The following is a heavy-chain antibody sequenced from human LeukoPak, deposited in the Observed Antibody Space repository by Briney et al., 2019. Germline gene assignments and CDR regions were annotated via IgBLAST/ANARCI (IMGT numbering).Heavy chain of an antibody. CDR1: GFTFSSYW. V-gene: IGHV3-7*05. CDR2: IKQDGSEK. J-gene: IGHJ4*02. D-gene: IGHD6-19*01. CDR3: GRIYITVASRLLDY. Sequence: GGSLRLSCAASGFTFSSYWMSWVRQAPGKGLEWVANIKQDGSEKYYVDSVKGRFTISRDNAKNSLYLQMNSLRAEDTAVYYCGRIYITVASRLLDYWGQGIPVTVSS.